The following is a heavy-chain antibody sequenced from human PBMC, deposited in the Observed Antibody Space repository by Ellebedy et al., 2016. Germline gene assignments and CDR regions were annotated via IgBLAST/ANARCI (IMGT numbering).Heavy chain of an antibody. V-gene: IGHV4-39*07. CDR2: IYYSGST. CDR3: ARVWGGRGYSYGWGFDY. Sequence: SETLSLTXTVSGGSISSSSYYWGWIRQPPGKGLEWIGSIYYSGSTYYNPSLKSRVTISVDTSKNQFSLKLSSVTAADTAVYYCARVWGGRGYSYGWGFDYWGQGTLVTVSS. CDR1: GGSISSSSYY. D-gene: IGHD5-18*01. J-gene: IGHJ4*02.